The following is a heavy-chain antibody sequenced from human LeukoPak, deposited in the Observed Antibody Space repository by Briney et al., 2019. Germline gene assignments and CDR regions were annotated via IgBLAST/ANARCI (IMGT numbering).Heavy chain of an antibody. V-gene: IGHV1-18*01. CDR3: ARDDGGFGELRY. CDR1: GYTFSSYG. J-gene: IGHJ4*02. D-gene: IGHD3-10*01. Sequence: ASVKVSCKASGYTFSSYGISWVRQAPGQGLEWMGSISADNGDINYAEKLQGRVTVTTDTSTSTAYMELRGLTFDDTAVYYCARDDGGFGELRYWGQGTLVTVSS. CDR2: ISADNGDI.